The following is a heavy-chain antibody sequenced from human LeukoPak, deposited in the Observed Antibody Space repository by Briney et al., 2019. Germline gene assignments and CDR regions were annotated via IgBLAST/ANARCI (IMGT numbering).Heavy chain of an antibody. CDR2: MNPNSGNT. J-gene: IGHJ3*02. CDR3: ARDGPHDAFDI. Sequence: ASVKVSCKASGYTFTSYDINWVRQATGQGLEWMGWMNPNSGNTGYAQKFQGRVTITMNTSISTAYMELSSLRSEDTAVYYCARDGPHDAFDIWGQGTMVTVSS. CDR1: GYTFTSYD. D-gene: IGHD4-17*01. V-gene: IGHV1-8*01.